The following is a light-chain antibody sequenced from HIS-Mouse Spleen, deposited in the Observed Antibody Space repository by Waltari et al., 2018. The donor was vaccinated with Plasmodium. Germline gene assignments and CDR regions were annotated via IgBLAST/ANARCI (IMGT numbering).Light chain of an antibody. CDR2: AAS. Sequence: DIQMTQSPSPLSASVGDRVTITCRASQSISSYVNWYQQKPGKAPKLLIYAASSLQSGVPSRFSGSGSGTDFTLTISSLQPEDFATYYCQQSYSTWTFGQGTKVEIK. CDR1: QSISSY. CDR3: QQSYSTWT. V-gene: IGKV1-39*01. J-gene: IGKJ1*01.